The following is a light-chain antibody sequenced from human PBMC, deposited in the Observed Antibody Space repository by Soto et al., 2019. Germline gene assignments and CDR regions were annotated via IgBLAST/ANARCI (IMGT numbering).Light chain of an antibody. CDR1: QSVAANY. J-gene: IGKJ3*01. CDR3: HRYGTAPLT. CDR2: GAS. Sequence: EVVLTESPGTLSLSPGERATLSCRASQSVAANYLAWYQQKRGQAPRLLIYGASSRATGIPDRFSGSGSGTDFTLTISRLEPEDFSVYYCHRYGTAPLTFRPGTKVNIK. V-gene: IGKV3-20*01.